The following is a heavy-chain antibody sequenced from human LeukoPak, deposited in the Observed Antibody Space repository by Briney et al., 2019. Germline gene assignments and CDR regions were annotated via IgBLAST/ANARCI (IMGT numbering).Heavy chain of an antibody. CDR2: ISGSNGNT. J-gene: IGHJ4*02. Sequence: ASVKVSCKASGYTFTTYGISWVRQAPGHGLEWMGWISGSNGNTKYAQKVQGRVTMTTDTSTTTAYMEVRSLRSDDTAVYYCARDRDRMVQGVTALFDYWGQGTLVTVSS. V-gene: IGHV1-18*04. D-gene: IGHD3-10*01. CDR3: ARDRDRMVQGVTALFDY. CDR1: GYTFTTYG.